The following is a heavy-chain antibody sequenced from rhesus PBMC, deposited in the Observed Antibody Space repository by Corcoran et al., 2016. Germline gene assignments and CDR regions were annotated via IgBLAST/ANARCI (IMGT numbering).Heavy chain of an antibody. CDR3: ARGSSGSFDY. V-gene: IGHV4S9*01. J-gene: IGHJ4*01. Sequence: QVQLRESGPGLVQTSETLSLPCAVSGGSNSDSLFWNWHRQPTGKGLEGSGNINGKSASTYCNHSLKRRVTISKATCKNQSFLKVNAVTAAATAVYYGARGSSGSFDYWGQGVLVTVSS. D-gene: IGHD6-31*01. CDR2: INGKSAST. CDR1: GGSNSDSLF.